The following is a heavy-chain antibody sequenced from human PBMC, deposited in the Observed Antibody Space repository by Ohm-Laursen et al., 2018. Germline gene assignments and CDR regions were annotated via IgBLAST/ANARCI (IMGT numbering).Heavy chain of an antibody. J-gene: IGHJ5*02. CDR2: IYHSGST. CDR3: ARNVLLWFGES. V-gene: IGHV4-38-2*01. Sequence: GTLPLTCAVSGYSISSGYYWGWIRQPPGKGLEWIGTIYHSGSTSYNPSLKSRVTISVDTSKNQFSLKLSSVTAADTAVYYCARNVLLWFGESWGQGTLVSVSS. D-gene: IGHD3-10*01. CDR1: GYSISSGYY.